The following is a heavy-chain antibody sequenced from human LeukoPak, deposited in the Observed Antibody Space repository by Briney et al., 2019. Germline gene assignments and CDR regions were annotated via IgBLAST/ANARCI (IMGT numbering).Heavy chain of an antibody. CDR2: IIPIFGTA. CDR1: GGTFSSYA. V-gene: IGHV1-69*13. J-gene: IGHJ4*02. CDR3: ARGGDIVVVPAATPFDY. D-gene: IGHD2-2*02. Sequence: SVKVSCKASGGTFSSYAISWVRQAPGQGLEWMGGIIPIFGTANYAQKFQGRVTITADESTSTAYMELSSPRSEDTAVYYCARGGDIVVVPAATPFDYWGQGTLVTVSS.